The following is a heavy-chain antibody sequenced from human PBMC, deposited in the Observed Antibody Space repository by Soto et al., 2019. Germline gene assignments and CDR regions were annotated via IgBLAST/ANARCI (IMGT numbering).Heavy chain of an antibody. D-gene: IGHD3-10*01. CDR2: ISWNSGSI. CDR3: AKATLLWFGEFDY. CDR1: GFTFDDYA. Sequence: SLRLSCAASGFTFDDYAMHWVRQAPGKGLEWVSGISWNSGSIGYADSVKGRFTISRDNAKNSLYLQMNSLRAEDTALYYCAKATLLWFGEFDYWGQGTLVTVSS. V-gene: IGHV3-9*01. J-gene: IGHJ4*02.